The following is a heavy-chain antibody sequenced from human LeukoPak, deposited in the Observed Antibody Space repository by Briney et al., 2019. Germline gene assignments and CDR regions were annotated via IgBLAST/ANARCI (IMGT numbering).Heavy chain of an antibody. CDR3: VTQYCNGISCLDVFNM. CDR2: KYYSGSA. V-gene: IGHV4-31*03. J-gene: IGHJ3*02. Sequence: PSETLSLTRHDSGASVSDGWYYSNWIRQHPGKGLEWIGYKYYSGSAKYNPSLKSRLTISIDTSKNQCSLQLSSVTAPDTATYYCVTQYCNGISCLDVFNMWGQGTRVTVSS. D-gene: IGHD2/OR15-2a*01. CDR1: GASVSDGWYY.